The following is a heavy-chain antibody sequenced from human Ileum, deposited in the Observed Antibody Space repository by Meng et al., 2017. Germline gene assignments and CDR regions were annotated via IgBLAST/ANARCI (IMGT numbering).Heavy chain of an antibody. CDR3: ARSRNDYVWGSYRYGGFDY. V-gene: IGHV1-2*02. CDR1: GYTCIGYY. CDR2: INPNSGGT. Sequence: QVQLGRGGADVEKPGASLKVSCKASGYTCIGYYMHWVRQAPGQGLEWMGWINPNSGGTNYAQKFQGRVTMTRDTSISTAYMELSRLRSDDTAVYYCARSRNDYVWGSYRYGGFDYWGQGTLVTVSS. J-gene: IGHJ4*02. D-gene: IGHD3-16*02.